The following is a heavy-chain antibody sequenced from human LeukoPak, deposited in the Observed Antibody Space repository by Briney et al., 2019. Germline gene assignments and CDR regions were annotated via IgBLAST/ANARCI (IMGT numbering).Heavy chain of an antibody. V-gene: IGHV4-59*01. CDR1: GGSISRYY. Sequence: PSETLSLTCTVSGGSISRYYWSWIRQPPGKGLEWIGYIYYSGSTNYNPSLKSRVTTSVDTSKNQFSLKLSSVTAADTAVYYCARRWYYGSGMYGMDVWGQGTTVTVSS. J-gene: IGHJ6*02. D-gene: IGHD3-10*01. CDR2: IYYSGST. CDR3: ARRWYYGSGMYGMDV.